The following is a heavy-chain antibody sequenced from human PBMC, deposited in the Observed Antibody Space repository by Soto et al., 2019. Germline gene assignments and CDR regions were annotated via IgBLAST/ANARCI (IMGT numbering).Heavy chain of an antibody. CDR3: EGSYRSSWYGNWFDP. CDR2: IYPGDSDT. D-gene: IGHD6-13*01. J-gene: IGHJ5*02. CDR1: GYSFTSYW. V-gene: IGHV5-51*01. Sequence: GESLKISCKGSGYSFTSYWIGWVRQMPGKGLEWMGIIYPGDSDTRYSPSFQGQVTISADKSISTAYLQWSSLKASDTAMYYCEGSYRSSWYGNWFDPSGQGTLVTVSS.